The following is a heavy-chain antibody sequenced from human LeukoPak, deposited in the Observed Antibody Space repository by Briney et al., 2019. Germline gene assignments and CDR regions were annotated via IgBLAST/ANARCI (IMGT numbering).Heavy chain of an antibody. D-gene: IGHD2-15*01. CDR2: ISAYGNT. CDR1: GYTFTIYG. Sequence: ASVKVSCKTSGYTFTIYGISWVRQAPGQGLEWMGLISAYGNTNYAQNLQGRVTMTTDTSTSTAYMELRSLRSDDTAVYYCARGIIGYYFDYWGQGTLVAVSS. V-gene: IGHV1-18*01. CDR3: ARGIIGYYFDY. J-gene: IGHJ4*02.